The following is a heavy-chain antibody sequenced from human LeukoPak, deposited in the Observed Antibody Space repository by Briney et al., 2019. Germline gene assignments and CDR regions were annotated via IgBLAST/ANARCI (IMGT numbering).Heavy chain of an antibody. V-gene: IGHV4-39*07. J-gene: IGHJ4*02. CDR2: IYYSGST. CDR1: GDSISSRTYY. Sequence: SETLSLTCTVSGDSISSRTYYWGWIRQPPGKGLEWIGSIYYSGSTYCNPSLKSRVTISVDTSKNQFSLKLSSVTAADTAVYYCASIVAGNFDYWGQGTLVTVSS. CDR3: ASIVAGNFDY. D-gene: IGHD5-12*01.